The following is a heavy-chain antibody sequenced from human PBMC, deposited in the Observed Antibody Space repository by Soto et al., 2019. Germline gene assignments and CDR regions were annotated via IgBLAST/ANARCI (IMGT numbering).Heavy chain of an antibody. J-gene: IGHJ4*02. CDR3: ATDSLRYFDWCFDY. D-gene: IGHD3-9*01. CDR2: FDPEDGET. V-gene: IGHV1-24*01. CDR1: GYTLTELS. Sequence: ASVKVSCKVSGYTLTELSMHWVRQAPGKGLEWMGGFDPEDGETIYAQKFQGRVTMTEDTSTDTAYMELSSLRSEYTAVYYCATDSLRYFDWCFDYWGQGTLVTVSS.